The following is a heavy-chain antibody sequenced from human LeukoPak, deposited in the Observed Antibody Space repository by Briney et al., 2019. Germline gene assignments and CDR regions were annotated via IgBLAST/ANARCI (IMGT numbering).Heavy chain of an antibody. Sequence: SEALSLTCTVSGGSIISYYWSWIRQPAGKGVEWIGRIYTSGSTNYNPSLKSRVTMSVDTSKNQFSLKLSSVTAADTAVYYCARAIEDSYGYRLHYYYYYMDVWGKGTTVTVSS. CDR1: GGSIISYY. CDR2: IYTSGST. D-gene: IGHD5-18*01. CDR3: ARAIEDSYGYRLHYYYYYMDV. J-gene: IGHJ6*03. V-gene: IGHV4-4*07.